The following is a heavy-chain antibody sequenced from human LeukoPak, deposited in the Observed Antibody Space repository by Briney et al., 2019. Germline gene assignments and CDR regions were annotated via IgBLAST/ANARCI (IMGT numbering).Heavy chain of an antibody. J-gene: IGHJ4*02. CDR3: ARDLYDSSGLVGGVVDY. CDR2: ISYDGSNK. V-gene: IGHV3-30-3*01. CDR1: GFTFSSYA. D-gene: IGHD3-22*01. Sequence: AGGSLRLSCAASGFTFSSYAMHWVRQAPGKGLEWVAVISYDGSNKYYADSVKGRFTISRDNSKNTLYLQMNSLRAEDTAVYYCARDLYDSSGLVGGVVDYWGQGTLVTVSS.